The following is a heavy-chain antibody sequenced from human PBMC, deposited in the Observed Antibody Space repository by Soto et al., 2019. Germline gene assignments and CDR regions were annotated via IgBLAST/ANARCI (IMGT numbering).Heavy chain of an antibody. CDR1: DYTFSTYS. D-gene: IGHD3-3*01. Sequence: PGGSLRLSCAASDYTFSTYSMNWVRQAPGKGLEWVAYISYNSESTSYAEPVKGRFTISRDDAKNSLFLQMNSLRDEDSAVYYCARLYYDYVWGQGTTVTVSS. CDR2: ISYNSEST. V-gene: IGHV3-48*02. CDR3: ARLYYDYV. J-gene: IGHJ6*02.